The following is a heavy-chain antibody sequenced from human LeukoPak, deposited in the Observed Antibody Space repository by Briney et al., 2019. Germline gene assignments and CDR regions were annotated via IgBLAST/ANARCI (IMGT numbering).Heavy chain of an antibody. D-gene: IGHD2-2*01. Sequence: PSETLSLTGAVYGGSFSGYYWSWIRQPPGKGLEWIGEINHSGSTNYNPSLKSRVTISVDTSKNQFSLKLSSVTAADTAVYYCARIVPAAMRGLNYGDYLRFDYWGQGTLVTVSS. J-gene: IGHJ4*02. V-gene: IGHV4-34*01. CDR2: INHSGST. CDR3: ARIVPAAMRGLNYGDYLRFDY. CDR1: GGSFSGYY.